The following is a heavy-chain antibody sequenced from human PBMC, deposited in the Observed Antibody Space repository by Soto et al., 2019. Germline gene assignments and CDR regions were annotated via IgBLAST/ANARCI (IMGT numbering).Heavy chain of an antibody. V-gene: IGHV2-5*02. CDR3: AHRRRLREGYWYFDL. CDR2: IYWDDDK. Sequence: QITLKESGPPLVKPTQTLTLTCTFSGFSLSTSGVGVGWIRQPPGKALEWLALIYWDDDKRYSPSLKSRLTITKDTSKNQVVLTMTNMDPVDTATYYCAHRRRLREGYWYFDLWGRGTLVTVSS. D-gene: IGHD5-12*01. J-gene: IGHJ2*01. CDR1: GFSLSTSGVG.